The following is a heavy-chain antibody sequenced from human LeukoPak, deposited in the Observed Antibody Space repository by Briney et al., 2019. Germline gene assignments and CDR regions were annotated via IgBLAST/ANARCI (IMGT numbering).Heavy chain of an antibody. D-gene: IGHD3-22*01. Sequence: PGGSLRLSCTVSGFTVSSNSMNWVRQAPGKGLEWLSYISSFSSTIYYADSVKGRFTISRDSAKNSLYLQMNSLRAEDTAVYYCARCLTMIDGFDPWGQGTLVTVSS. J-gene: IGHJ5*02. CDR3: ARCLTMIDGFDP. CDR2: ISSFSSTI. V-gene: IGHV3-48*04. CDR1: GFTVSSNS.